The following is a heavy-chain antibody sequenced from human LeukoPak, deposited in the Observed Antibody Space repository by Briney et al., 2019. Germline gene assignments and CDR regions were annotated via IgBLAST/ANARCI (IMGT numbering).Heavy chain of an antibody. CDR1: GVAFSSSN. V-gene: IGHV3-21*01. CDR3: ARGSGLYFDY. Sequence: PGGSLRLSCAASGVAFSSSNMNWVRQVPGKGLEWVSSISGAGSATWYADSVKGRFTISRDNAKDSLYLQMNSLRDEDTAVYYCARGSGLYFDYWGQGTLVTVSS. J-gene: IGHJ4*02. CDR2: ISGAGSAT. D-gene: IGHD3-10*01.